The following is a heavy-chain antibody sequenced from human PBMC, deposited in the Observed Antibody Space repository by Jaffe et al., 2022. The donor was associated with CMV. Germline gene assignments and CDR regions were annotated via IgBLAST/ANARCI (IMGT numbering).Heavy chain of an antibody. CDR2: IWYDGTGL. CDR1: GFTFSNYA. D-gene: IGHD3-10*01. CDR3: ATERGHESGSYTFDY. V-gene: IGHV3-33*08. Sequence: QVQLVESGGGVVQPGRSLRLSCAASGFTFSNYAMHWVRQAPGRGLEWVGIIWYDGTGLYYADSVKGRFTISRDNSKNTLFLQMDSLRVEDTAVYYCATERGHESGSYTFDYWGQGTLVTVSS. J-gene: IGHJ4*02.